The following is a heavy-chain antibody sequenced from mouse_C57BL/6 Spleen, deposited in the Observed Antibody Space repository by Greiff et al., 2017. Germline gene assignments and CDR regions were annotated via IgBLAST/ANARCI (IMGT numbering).Heavy chain of an antibody. Sequence: VQLQQSGTVLARPGASVKMSCKTSGYTFTSYWMHWVKQRPGQGLEWIGAIYPGNSDTSYNQKFKGKAKLTAVTSASTAYMELSSLTNEDSAVYYCTSVYYSNYFDYWGQGTTLTVSS. CDR2: IYPGNSDT. D-gene: IGHD2-5*01. CDR3: TSVYYSNYFDY. J-gene: IGHJ2*01. V-gene: IGHV1-5*01. CDR1: GYTFTSYW.